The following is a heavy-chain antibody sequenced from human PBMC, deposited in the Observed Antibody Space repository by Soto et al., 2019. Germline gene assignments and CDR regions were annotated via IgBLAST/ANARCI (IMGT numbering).Heavy chain of an antibody. CDR1: GYTFTNYG. CDR2: ISGYSGKT. V-gene: IGHV1-18*01. CDR3: ARLDYGVQDV. D-gene: IGHD4-17*01. J-gene: IGHJ6*04. Sequence: ASVKVSCKASGYTFTNYGINWVRRAPGQGLEWMGWISGYSGKTEFAQKLQGRVTLTTDTSTSTAYIELRSLRSDDTAVYYCARLDYGVQDVWGKGTTVTVSS.